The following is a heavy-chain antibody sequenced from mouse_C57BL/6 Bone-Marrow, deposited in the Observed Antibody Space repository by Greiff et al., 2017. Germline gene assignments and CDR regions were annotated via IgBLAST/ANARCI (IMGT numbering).Heavy chain of an antibody. Sequence: VKLQESGPGILQPSQTLSLTCSFSGFSLSTFGMGVGWIRQPSGKGLEWLAHIWWDDDKYYNPALKSRLTISKDTSKNQVFLKIANVDTADTATYDCARIRVATDAMDYWGQGTSVTVSS. CDR1: GFSLSTFGMG. CDR3: ARIRVATDAMDY. CDR2: IWWDDDK. V-gene: IGHV8-8*01. D-gene: IGHD1-1*02. J-gene: IGHJ4*01.